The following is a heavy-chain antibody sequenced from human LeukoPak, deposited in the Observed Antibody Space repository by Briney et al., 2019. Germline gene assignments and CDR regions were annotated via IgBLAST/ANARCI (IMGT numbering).Heavy chain of an antibody. CDR1: GFTFSSYG. J-gene: IGHJ6*02. CDR2: ISATGGRI. V-gene: IGHV3-23*01. D-gene: IGHD6-13*01. CDR3: AKGSCSRTSSSWSLAYYYIMDV. Sequence: GGSLRLSCAASGFTFSSYGMSWVRQAPGKGLEWVSSISATGGRIYYADSVKGRFTISRDNSRSTLYLEMNSLRGDDTAVYYCAKGSCSRTSSSWSLAYYYIMDVWGQGTTVTVSS.